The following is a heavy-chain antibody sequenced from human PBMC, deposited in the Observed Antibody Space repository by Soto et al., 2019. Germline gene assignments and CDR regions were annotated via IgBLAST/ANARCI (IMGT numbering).Heavy chain of an antibody. V-gene: IGHV4-31*03. Sequence: QLQESGPGLVKPSQTLSLTCTVSGGSISNGGYYWSWIRQVPGKGLEWIGEIYHSGTTNYNPSLKSRVTMSVDKSKNQFSLKLSSVTAADTAVYFCARRGDGSGSLDYWGQGTLVTVSS. J-gene: IGHJ4*02. CDR1: GGSISNGGYY. CDR2: IYHSGTT. CDR3: ARRGDGSGSLDY. D-gene: IGHD3-10*01.